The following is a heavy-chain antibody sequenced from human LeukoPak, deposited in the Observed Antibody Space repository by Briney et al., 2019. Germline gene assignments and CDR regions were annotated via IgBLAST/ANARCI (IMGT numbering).Heavy chain of an antibody. CDR1: GYTLTGYY. CDR3: ARGSFPEMATTHFDY. CDR2: INPNSGGT. J-gene: IGHJ4*02. D-gene: IGHD5-24*01. V-gene: IGHV1-2*06. Sequence: ASVKVSCKASGYTLTGYYMHWVRQAPGQGLEWMGRINPNSGGTNYAQKFQGRVTMTRDTSISTAYMELSRLRSDDTAVYYCARGSFPEMATTHFDYWGQGTLVTVSS.